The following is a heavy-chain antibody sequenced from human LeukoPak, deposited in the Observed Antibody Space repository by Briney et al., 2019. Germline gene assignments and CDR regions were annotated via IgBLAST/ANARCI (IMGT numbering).Heavy chain of an antibody. CDR1: GFTFSNAW. Sequence: GGSLRLSCAASGFTFSNAWMSWVRQAPGKGLEWVSGISGSGDKTYYADSVEGRFTISRDNSKNTLYLQMNSLRAEDTAIYFCAKEITRGYTYGRPFDYWGQGTLVTVSS. V-gene: IGHV3-23*01. J-gene: IGHJ4*02. D-gene: IGHD5-12*01. CDR2: ISGSGDKT. CDR3: AKEITRGYTYGRPFDY.